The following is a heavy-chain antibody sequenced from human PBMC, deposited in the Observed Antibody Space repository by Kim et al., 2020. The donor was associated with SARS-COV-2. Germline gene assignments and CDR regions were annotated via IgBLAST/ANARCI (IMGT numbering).Heavy chain of an antibody. CDR1: GYTFTGYY. J-gene: IGHJ5*02. Sequence: ASVKVSYKASGYTFTGYYMHWVRQAPGQGLEWMGRINPNSGGTNYAQKFQGRVTMTRDTSISTAYMELSRLRSDDTAVYYCARGWGVADTNWFDPWGQGTLVTVSS. V-gene: IGHV1-2*06. D-gene: IGHD3-16*01. CDR2: INPNSGGT. CDR3: ARGWGVADTNWFDP.